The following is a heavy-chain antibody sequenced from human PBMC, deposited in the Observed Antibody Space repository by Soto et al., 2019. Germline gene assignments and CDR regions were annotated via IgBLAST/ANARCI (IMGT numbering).Heavy chain of an antibody. J-gene: IGHJ4*02. Sequence: SVKVSCKASGGTFSSYAISWVRQAPGQGLEWMGGIIPIFGTANYAQKFQGRVTITADKSTSTAYMELSSLRSEDTAVYYCARDPENWNYFDYWGQGTLVTVSS. D-gene: IGHD1-1*01. CDR1: GGTFSSYA. CDR2: IIPIFGTA. CDR3: ARDPENWNYFDY. V-gene: IGHV1-69*06.